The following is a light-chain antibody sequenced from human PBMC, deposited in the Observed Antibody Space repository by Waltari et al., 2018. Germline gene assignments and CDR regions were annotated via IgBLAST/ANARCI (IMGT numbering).Light chain of an antibody. CDR1: SGHTRYA. Sequence: QLVLTQSPSASASLGASVTLTCTASSGHTRYAIPWHQQQPEKGPRYLMKVNSDGSYSKGDGIPDRFSGSSSGAERYLTISSLQSEDEADYYCQAWGTGIGVFGGGTKLSVL. V-gene: IGLV4-69*01. CDR3: QAWGTGIGV. CDR2: VNSDGSY. J-gene: IGLJ3*02.